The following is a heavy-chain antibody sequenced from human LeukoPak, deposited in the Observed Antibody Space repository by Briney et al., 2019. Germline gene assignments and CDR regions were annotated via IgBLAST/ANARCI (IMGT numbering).Heavy chain of an antibody. D-gene: IGHD7-27*01. J-gene: IGHJ4*02. CDR2: IWYDGSNK. CDR1: GFTFSSYD. V-gene: IGHV3-30*02. CDR3: ARGDWGMYYFDY. Sequence: GGSLRLSCAASGFTFSSYDMHWVRQAPGKGLDWVAFIWYDGSNKHYIDSVKGRFTISRDNSKNTLNLHMNSLRAEDTAVYYCARGDWGMYYFDYWGQGTLVTVSS.